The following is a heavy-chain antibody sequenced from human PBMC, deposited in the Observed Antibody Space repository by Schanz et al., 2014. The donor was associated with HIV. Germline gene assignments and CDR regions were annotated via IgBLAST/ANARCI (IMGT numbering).Heavy chain of an antibody. Sequence: QAQLVQSGAEVKKPGASVKISCEASGYIFPNYHIHWVRQAPGQGLEWMARINLGGGSAIYAQKFQGRVTMTRDTSISTAYMEVDSLKSEDTAVYYCARGPKWEGLMDVWGQGTTVIVSS. CDR2: INLGGGSA. CDR1: GYIFPNYH. V-gene: IGHV1-46*01. D-gene: IGHD1-26*01. J-gene: IGHJ6*02. CDR3: ARGPKWEGLMDV.